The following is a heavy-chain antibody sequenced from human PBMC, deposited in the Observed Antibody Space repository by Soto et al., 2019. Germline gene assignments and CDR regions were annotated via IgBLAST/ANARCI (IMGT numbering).Heavy chain of an antibody. D-gene: IGHD3-22*01. Sequence: TSETLSLTCAVYGGSFSGYYWSWIRQPPGKGLEWIGEINHSGSTNYNPSLKSRVTISVDTSKNQFSLKLSSVTAADTAVYYCARGRGSYYDSRPQNWFDPWGQGTLVTVSS. CDR2: INHSGST. CDR1: GGSFSGYY. V-gene: IGHV4-34*01. CDR3: ARGRGSYYDSRPQNWFDP. J-gene: IGHJ5*02.